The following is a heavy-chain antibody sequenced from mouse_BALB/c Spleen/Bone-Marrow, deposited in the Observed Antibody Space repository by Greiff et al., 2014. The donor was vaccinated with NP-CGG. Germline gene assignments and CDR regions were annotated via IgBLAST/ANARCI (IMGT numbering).Heavy chain of an antibody. V-gene: IGHV5-6-3*01. CDR2: INSNGGST. J-gene: IGHJ2*01. CDR3: ARDSNDY. Sequence: EVKVVESGGGLMQPGGSLKLSCAASGFTFSSYGMSWVRQTPDKRLELVATINSNGGSTYYPDSVKGRFTISRDNAKNTLYLQMSSLKSEDTAMYYCARDSNDYWGQGTTLTVSS. CDR1: GFTFSSYG.